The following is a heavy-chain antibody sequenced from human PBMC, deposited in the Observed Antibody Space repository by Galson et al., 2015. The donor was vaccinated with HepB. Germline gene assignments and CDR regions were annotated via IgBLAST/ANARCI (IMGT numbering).Heavy chain of an antibody. CDR2: IKQDGSEK. CDR1: GFTFSSYW. J-gene: IGHJ4*02. V-gene: IGHV3-7*03. D-gene: IGHD3-10*01. Sequence: SLRLSCAVSGFTFSSYWMTWVRQAPGKGLEWVASIKQDGSEKYYVDSVKGRFTISRDDAKNSLYVEMSSLRAEDTAMYYCAKNRGSGQYFDYWGQGTLVTVSS. CDR3: AKNRGSGQYFDY.